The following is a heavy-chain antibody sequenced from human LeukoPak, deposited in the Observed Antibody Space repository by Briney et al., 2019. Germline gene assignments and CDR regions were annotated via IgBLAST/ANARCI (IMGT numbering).Heavy chain of an antibody. CDR2: FDPEDGET. Sequence: ASVKVSCKVSGYTLTELSMHWVRQAPGKGLEWMGGFDPEDGETIYAQKFQGRVTMTEDTSTDTAYLELSSLRSEDTAVNYCATVGRNYYESSGYYSRKNYNWFDPWGQGTLVTVSS. J-gene: IGHJ5*02. V-gene: IGHV1-24*01. CDR1: GYTLTELS. CDR3: ATVGRNYYESSGYYSRKNYNWFDP. D-gene: IGHD3-22*01.